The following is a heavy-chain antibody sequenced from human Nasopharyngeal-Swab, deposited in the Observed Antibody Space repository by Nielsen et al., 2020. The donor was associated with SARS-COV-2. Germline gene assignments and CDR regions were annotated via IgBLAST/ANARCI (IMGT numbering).Heavy chain of an antibody. J-gene: IGHJ6*02. Sequence: GESLKISCAASGLTFSDYYMSRIRQAPGKGLEWVSYISSSGSTIYYADSVKGRFTISRDNAKNSLYLQMNSLRAEDTAVYYCARARAAIYDFWSGYYPRDLNGMDVWGQGTTVTVSS. CDR2: ISSSGSTI. D-gene: IGHD3-3*01. CDR1: GLTFSDYY. CDR3: ARARAAIYDFWSGYYPRDLNGMDV. V-gene: IGHV3-11*01.